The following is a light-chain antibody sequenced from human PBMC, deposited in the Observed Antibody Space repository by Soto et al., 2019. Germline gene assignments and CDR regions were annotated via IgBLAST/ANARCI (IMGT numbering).Light chain of an antibody. Sequence: EIVLTQSPATLSLSPGERATLSCRASQSVSSYLAWYQQKPGQAPRLLIYHASNRSTGIPARFSGSGSGTDFTLTIRSLEPEDFAVYYCPQRSNWPPYTFGQGTKLEIK. CDR3: PQRSNWPPYT. CDR2: HAS. CDR1: QSVSSY. J-gene: IGKJ2*01. V-gene: IGKV3-11*01.